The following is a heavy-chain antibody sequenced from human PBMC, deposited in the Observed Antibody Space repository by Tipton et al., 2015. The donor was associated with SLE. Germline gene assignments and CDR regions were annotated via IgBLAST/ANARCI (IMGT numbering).Heavy chain of an antibody. CDR2: IYYSGST. CDR1: SGSVSSGAYY. J-gene: IGHJ6*02. Sequence: TLSLTCTVSSGSVSSGAYYWSWIRQHPGKGLEWIGSIYYSGSTYYNPSLKSRVTISLDTSKNQFSLRLSSVTAADTAVYFCARSRGLGSCSGDNCYDYYFGMDVWGQGTTVTVSS. CDR3: ARSRGLGSCSGDNCYDYYFGMDV. V-gene: IGHV4-39*07. D-gene: IGHD2-15*01.